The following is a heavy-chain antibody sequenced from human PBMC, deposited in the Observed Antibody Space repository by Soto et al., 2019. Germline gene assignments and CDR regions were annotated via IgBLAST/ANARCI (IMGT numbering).Heavy chain of an antibody. Sequence: QVQLVESGGAVVQPGRSLRLSCVVSGFSLSDYGMHWVRQTPDKGLEWLAHLSFAGGYEYYADSVKGRFTVSRDNSKSTLYLEMNSLRREDTAVYHCVRGGGGAVVTEFFEHWGQGTLVTVS. CDR2: LSFAGGYE. J-gene: IGHJ1*01. CDR3: VRGGGGAVVTEFFEH. CDR1: GFSLSDYG. D-gene: IGHD3-10*01. V-gene: IGHV3-30*03.